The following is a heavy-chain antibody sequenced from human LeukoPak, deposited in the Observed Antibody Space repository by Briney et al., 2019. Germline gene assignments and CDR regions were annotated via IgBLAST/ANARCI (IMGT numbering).Heavy chain of an antibody. J-gene: IGHJ6*03. V-gene: IGHV4-39*07. Sequence: SETLSLTCTVSGGSISSSSYYWGWIRQPPGKGLEWIGSIYYSGSTYYNPSLKSRVTISVDTSKNQFSLKLSSVTAADTAVYYCARSGGSGSYYLYYYYYMDVWGKGTTVTISS. CDR3: ARSGGSGSYYLYYYYYMDV. CDR1: GGSISSSSYY. CDR2: IYYSGST. D-gene: IGHD3-10*01.